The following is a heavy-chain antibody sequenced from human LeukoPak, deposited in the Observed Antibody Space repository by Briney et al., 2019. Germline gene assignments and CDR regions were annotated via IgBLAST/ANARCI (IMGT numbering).Heavy chain of an antibody. D-gene: IGHD2-8*01. Sequence: GGSLRLSCAASGFTFSSYAMSWVRQAPGKGLEWVSSISSSSSYIYYADSVKGRFTISRDNAKNSLYLQMNSLRAEDTAVYYCARAPDIVLMVYAYHDAFDIWGQGTMVTVSS. V-gene: IGHV3-21*01. CDR3: ARAPDIVLMVYAYHDAFDI. J-gene: IGHJ3*02. CDR1: GFTFSSYA. CDR2: ISSSSSYI.